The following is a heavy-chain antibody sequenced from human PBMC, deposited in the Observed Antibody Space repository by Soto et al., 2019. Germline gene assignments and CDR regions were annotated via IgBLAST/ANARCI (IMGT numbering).Heavy chain of an antibody. J-gene: IGHJ4*02. V-gene: IGHV4-61*01. Sequence: QVQLQESGPGLVKPSETLSLTCTVSGGSVSSGSYYWSWIRQPPGKGLEWIGYIYYSGSTNYNPSLKSRVTISVDTSKNPFSLKLSYVTPADTAVYYCATVVRVRGVITGFDYWGQGTLVTVSS. CDR2: IYYSGST. CDR1: GGSVSSGSYY. D-gene: IGHD3-10*01. CDR3: ATVVRVRGVITGFDY.